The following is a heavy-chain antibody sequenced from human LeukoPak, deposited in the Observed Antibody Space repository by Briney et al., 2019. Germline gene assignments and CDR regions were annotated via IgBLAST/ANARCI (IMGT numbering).Heavy chain of an antibody. D-gene: IGHD5-18*01. CDR2: IYHSGST. CDR1: GYSISGGYY. CDR3: ARDHRYSYGGYYYMDV. Sequence: PSETLSLTCTVSGYSISGGYYWGWIRQPPGKGLEWIGSIYHSGSTYYNPSLKSRVTISVDTSKNQFSLKLSSVTAADTAVYYCARDHRYSYGGYYYMDVWGKGTTVTVSS. J-gene: IGHJ6*03. V-gene: IGHV4-38-2*02.